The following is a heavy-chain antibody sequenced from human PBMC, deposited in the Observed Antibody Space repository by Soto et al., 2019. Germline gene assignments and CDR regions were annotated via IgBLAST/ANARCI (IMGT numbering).Heavy chain of an antibody. CDR2: ISSSSSYT. CDR3: ARDEPATVTTPSDY. V-gene: IGHV3-11*06. D-gene: IGHD4-4*01. Sequence: APGKGLEWVSYISSSSSYTNYADSVKGRSTISRGNAKNSLYLQMNSLRAEDTAVYYCARDEPATVTTPSDYWGQGTLVTVSS. J-gene: IGHJ4*02.